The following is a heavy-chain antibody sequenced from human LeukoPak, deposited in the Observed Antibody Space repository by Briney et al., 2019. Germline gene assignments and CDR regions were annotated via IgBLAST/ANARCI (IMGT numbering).Heavy chain of an antibody. CDR2: IYYSGST. CDR3: ARDAVVVGATTE. Sequence: SETLSLTCTVSGGSISSSSYYWGWIRQPPGKGLEWIGSIYYSGSTYYNPSLKSRVTISVDTSKNQFSLKLSSVTAADTAVYYCARDAVVVGATTEWGQGTLVTVSS. J-gene: IGHJ4*02. V-gene: IGHV4-39*07. CDR1: GGSISSSSYY. D-gene: IGHD1-26*01.